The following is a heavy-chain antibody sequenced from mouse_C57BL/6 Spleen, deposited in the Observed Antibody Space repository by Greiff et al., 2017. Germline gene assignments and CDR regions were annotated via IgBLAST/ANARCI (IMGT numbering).Heavy chain of an antibody. J-gene: IGHJ2*01. V-gene: IGHV14-2*01. CDR3: ASKGVYYDYDGYFDY. CDR2: IDPEDGDT. D-gene: IGHD2-4*01. CDR1: GFNIKDSY. Sequence: VQLKESGAELVKPGASVKLSCTASGFNIKDSYMHWVKQRTEQGLEWIGRIDPEDGDTKYAPKFQGKATITADTSSNTAYLQLSSLTSEDTAVYYCASKGVYYDYDGYFDYWGQGTTLTVSS.